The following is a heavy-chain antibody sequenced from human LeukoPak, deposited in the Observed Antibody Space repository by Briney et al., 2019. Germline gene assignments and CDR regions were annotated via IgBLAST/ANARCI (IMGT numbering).Heavy chain of an antibody. CDR1: GGSISSYY. Sequence: PSETLSLTCTISGGSISSYYWSWIRQPAGKGLEWIGRIYTSGSTNYNPSLKSRVTMSVDTSKNQFSLKLSSVTAADTAVYYCARHTSVVVVAATVSGWFDPWGQGTLVTVSS. V-gene: IGHV4-4*07. CDR3: ARHTSVVVVAATVSGWFDP. J-gene: IGHJ5*02. D-gene: IGHD2-15*01. CDR2: IYTSGST.